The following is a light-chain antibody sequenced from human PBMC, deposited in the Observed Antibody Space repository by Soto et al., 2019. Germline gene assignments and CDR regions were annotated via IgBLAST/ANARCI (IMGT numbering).Light chain of an antibody. V-gene: IGKV3-20*01. Sequence: ELVLTQSPGHLSLSPGDRATLSCRTSQSVSSSQSVSSNYLAWYQQKPGQAPRLLIYGASSTATGIPDRFSGSGSATDFTLTISRLEPEAFAVYYCQQYGSSSFTFGPGTKVDIK. CDR1: QSVSSSQSVSSNY. CDR2: GAS. J-gene: IGKJ3*01. CDR3: QQYGSSSFT.